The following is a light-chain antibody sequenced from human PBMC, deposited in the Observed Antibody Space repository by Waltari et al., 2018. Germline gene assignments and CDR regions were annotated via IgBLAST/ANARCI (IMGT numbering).Light chain of an antibody. CDR1: QSVSSY. CDR2: DAS. CDR3: QQRSNWPPT. Sequence: EIVLTQSPATLSLSPGERATLSCRASQSVSSYLAWYQQQPGQAPRLLIYDASNRATGIPARFSGSGSGTDFTLTISSLEPEDFAVYYCQQRSNWPPTCGQGTKVEIK. V-gene: IGKV3-11*01. J-gene: IGKJ1*01.